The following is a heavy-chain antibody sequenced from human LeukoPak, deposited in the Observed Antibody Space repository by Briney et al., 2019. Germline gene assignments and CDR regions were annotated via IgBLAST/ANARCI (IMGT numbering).Heavy chain of an antibody. J-gene: IGHJ4*02. CDR1: GGSISGYY. CDR2: IFYSGST. V-gene: IGHV4-59*01. D-gene: IGHD3-16*01. Sequence: PSETLSLTCTVSGGSISGYYWSWIRQPPGKGLEWIGYIFYSGSTNYNPSLKSRVIISVDTSKNQFSLNLSSVTAADTALYYCARGSDTLTYWGQGTLVTVSS. CDR3: ARGSDTLTY.